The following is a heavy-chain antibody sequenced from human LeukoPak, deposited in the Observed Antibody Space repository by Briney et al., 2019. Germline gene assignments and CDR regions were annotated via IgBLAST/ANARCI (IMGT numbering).Heavy chain of an antibody. J-gene: IGHJ4*02. CDR2: ISAYNGNT. V-gene: IGHV1-18*01. Sequence: ASVKVSCKASGYTFSSYGISWVRQAPGQGLEWMGWISAYNGNTNYVQKLQGRVTMTTDTSTSTAYMELRSLRSDDTAVYYCARDSPDRYSSGYLYYFDYWGQGTLVTVSP. CDR3: ARDSPDRYSSGYLYYFDY. D-gene: IGHD3-22*01. CDR1: GYTFSSYG.